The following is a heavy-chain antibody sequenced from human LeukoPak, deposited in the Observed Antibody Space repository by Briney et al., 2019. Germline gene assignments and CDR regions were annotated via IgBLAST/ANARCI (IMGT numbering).Heavy chain of an antibody. D-gene: IGHD6-13*01. CDR1: GDSVSSNSAA. Sequence: SQTLSLTCAISGDSVSSNSAAWNWIRQSPSRGLEWLGRTYYRSKWYNDYAVSVKSRITINPDTSKNQFSLQLNSVTPEDTAVYYCARARQQLGRQRYYYYMDVWGKGTTVTISS. CDR3: ARARQQLGRQRYYYYMDV. CDR2: TYYRSKWYN. J-gene: IGHJ6*03. V-gene: IGHV6-1*01.